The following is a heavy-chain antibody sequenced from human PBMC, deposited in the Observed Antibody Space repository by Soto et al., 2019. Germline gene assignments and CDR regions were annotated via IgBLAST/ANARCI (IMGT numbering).Heavy chain of an antibody. V-gene: IGHV3-21*01. CDR2: ISSTSRYI. CDR1: GFTFSNFT. J-gene: IGHJ4*02. D-gene: IGHD6-13*01. CDR3: ARFTFSSTGYTSSSYFDY. Sequence: PGGSLRLSCAASGFTFSNFTMSWVRRAPGKGLEWVSSISSTSRYIYYAVSVKGRFTISRDNAKKSLYLQMNSLRAEDTAVYFCARFTFSSTGYTSSSYFDYWGQGTKVTVSS.